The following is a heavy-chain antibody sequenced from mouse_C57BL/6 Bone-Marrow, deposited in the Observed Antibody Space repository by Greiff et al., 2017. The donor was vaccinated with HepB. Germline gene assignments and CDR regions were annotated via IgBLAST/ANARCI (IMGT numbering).Heavy chain of an antibody. Sequence: VQLQQSGAELVMPGASVKLSCKASGYTFTSYWMHWVKQRPGQGLEWIGEIDPSDSYTNYNQKFKGKSTLTVDKSSSTAYMQLSSLTSEDSAVYYCARRDYYGSSLFDYWGQGTTLTVSS. D-gene: IGHD1-1*01. CDR2: IDPSDSYT. CDR1: GYTFTSYW. CDR3: ARRDYYGSSLFDY. V-gene: IGHV1-69*01. J-gene: IGHJ2*01.